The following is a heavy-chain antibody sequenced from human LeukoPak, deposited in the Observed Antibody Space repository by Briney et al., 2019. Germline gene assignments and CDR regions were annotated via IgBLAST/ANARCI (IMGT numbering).Heavy chain of an antibody. Sequence: GGSLRLSCAASGFTFSSYSMNWVRQAPGKGLEWVSSISSSSSYIYYADSVKGRFTISRDNAKNSLYLQMNSLRAEDTAVYYCARVGVASQPYYFDYWGQGTLVTVSS. D-gene: IGHD5-12*01. CDR3: ARVGVASQPYYFDY. V-gene: IGHV3-21*04. J-gene: IGHJ4*02. CDR1: GFTFSSYS. CDR2: ISSSSSYI.